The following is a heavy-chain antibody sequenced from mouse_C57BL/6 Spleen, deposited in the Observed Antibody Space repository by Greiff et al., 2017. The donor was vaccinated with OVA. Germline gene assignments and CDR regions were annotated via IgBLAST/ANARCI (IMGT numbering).Heavy chain of an antibody. D-gene: IGHD1-1*01. CDR1: GYTFTSYG. CDR2: ISPRSGTN. CDR3: AISYSSSAARFAY. Sequence: QVQLQQSGAELARPGASVKLSCKASGYTFTSYGISWVKQSTGQGLAWIGEISPRSGTNYYNEKVKGKATLTADKSSSTAYMELRSLTSEDSAVYFCAISYSSSAARFAYWGQGTLVTVSA. V-gene: IGHV1-81*01. J-gene: IGHJ3*01.